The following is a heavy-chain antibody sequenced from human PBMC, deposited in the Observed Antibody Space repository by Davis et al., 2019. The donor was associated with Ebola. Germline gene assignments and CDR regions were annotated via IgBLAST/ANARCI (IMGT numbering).Heavy chain of an antibody. D-gene: IGHD1-7*01. V-gene: IGHV3-30*19. CDR1: GGSFSAYH. J-gene: IGHJ6*02. CDR3: ARDLRDIMVMLTETHYGLDV. CDR2: ISYDGSDQ. Sequence: LSLTCAVSGGSFSAYHWTWVRQAPGKGLEWVAIISYDGSDQYYADSVKGRFTISRDNSKNTLYLQMNSLRREDTAVYYCARDLRDIMVMLTETHYGLDVWGQGTTVTVS.